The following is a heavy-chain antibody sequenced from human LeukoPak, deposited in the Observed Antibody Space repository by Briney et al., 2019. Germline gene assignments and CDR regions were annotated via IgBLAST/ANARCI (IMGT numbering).Heavy chain of an antibody. Sequence: LRASVKVSCKASGYTFTSYGISWVRQAPGQGLEWMGWISAYNGNTNYAQKLQGRVTMTTDTSTSTAYMELRSLRSDDTAVYYCAADLSGPSDYWGQGTLVTVSS. CDR2: ISAYNGNT. D-gene: IGHD5/OR15-5a*01. CDR1: GYTFTSYG. J-gene: IGHJ4*02. V-gene: IGHV1-18*01. CDR3: AADLSGPSDY.